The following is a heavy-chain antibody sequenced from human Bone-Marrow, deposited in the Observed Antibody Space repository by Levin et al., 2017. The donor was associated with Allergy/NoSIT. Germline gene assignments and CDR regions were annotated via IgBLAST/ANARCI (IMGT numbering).Heavy chain of an antibody. CDR2: INHSGST. CDR1: GGSFSGYY. V-gene: IGHV4-34*01. J-gene: IGHJ6*03. D-gene: IGHD3-10*01. Sequence: SETLSLTCAVYGGSFSGYYWSWIRQPPGKGLEWIGEINHSGSTNYNPSLKSRVTISVDTSKNQFSLKLSSVTAADTAVYYCARAISEGFGEASYYYYYMDVWGKGTTVTVSS. CDR3: ARAISEGFGEASYYYYYMDV.